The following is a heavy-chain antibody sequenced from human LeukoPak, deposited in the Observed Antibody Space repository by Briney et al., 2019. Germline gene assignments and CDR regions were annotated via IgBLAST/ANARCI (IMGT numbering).Heavy chain of an antibody. V-gene: IGHV3-23*01. Sequence: QSGGSLRLSCAASGFTFSSYAMSWVRQAPGKGLEWVSAISGSGGSTYYADSVKGRFTISRDNSKNTLYLQMNSLRAEDTAVYYCAKTHAYSSSSIYFDYWGQGTLVTVSS. CDR1: GFTFSSYA. J-gene: IGHJ4*02. D-gene: IGHD6-6*01. CDR3: AKTHAYSSSSIYFDY. CDR2: ISGSGGST.